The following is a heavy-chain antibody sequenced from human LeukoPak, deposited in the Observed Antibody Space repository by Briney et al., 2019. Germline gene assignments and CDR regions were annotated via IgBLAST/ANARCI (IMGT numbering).Heavy chain of an antibody. J-gene: IGHJ6*02. CDR1: GYSFTTYW. V-gene: IGHV5-51*01. CDR2: IYPGDSDT. CDR3: ARSYVVRGVMRGMGV. D-gene: IGHD3-10*01. Sequence: GESLKISCQGSGYSFTTYWIGWVRQMPGKGLECLGTIYPGDSDTRYSPSFQGQVTISADKSISIAYLQWNSLKASDTAMYYCARSYVVRGVMRGMGVWGQGTTVTVSS.